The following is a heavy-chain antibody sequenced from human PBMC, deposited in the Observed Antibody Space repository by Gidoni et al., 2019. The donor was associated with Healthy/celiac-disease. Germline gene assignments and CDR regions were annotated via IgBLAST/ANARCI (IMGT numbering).Heavy chain of an antibody. D-gene: IGHD2-15*01. CDR3: ARVRCSGGSCYIGYYYGMDV. CDR1: SSYA. Sequence: SSYAMHWVRQAPGKGLEWVAVISYDGSNKYYADSVKGRFTISRDNSKNTLYLQMNSLRAEDTAVYYCARVRCSGGSCYIGYYYGMDVWGQGTTVTVSS. J-gene: IGHJ6*02. CDR2: ISYDGSNK. V-gene: IGHV3-30-3*01.